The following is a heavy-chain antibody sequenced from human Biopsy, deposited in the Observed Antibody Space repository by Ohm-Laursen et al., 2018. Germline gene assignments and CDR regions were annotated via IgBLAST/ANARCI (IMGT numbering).Heavy chain of an antibody. D-gene: IGHD3-22*01. Sequence: PGTLSLTCTVSGGSISNNNYYWGWIRQPPGKGLEWIGSIFYRGSTHYKPSLKSQVNISVDTSKNQFSLKLNSVTAADTAVYYCARDYDTSGYYYVSWGQGTLVTVSS. CDR1: GGSISNNNYY. CDR3: ARDYDTSGYYYVS. CDR2: IFYRGST. J-gene: IGHJ5*02. V-gene: IGHV4-39*01.